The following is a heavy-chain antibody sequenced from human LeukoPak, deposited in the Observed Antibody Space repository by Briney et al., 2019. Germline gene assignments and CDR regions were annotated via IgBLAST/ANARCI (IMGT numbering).Heavy chain of an antibody. Sequence: GGSLRLSCAASGFTFSSYWMSWVRQAPAKGPEWVANIRQDGGERYYVDSVKGRFTISRDNAKNSLYLQVDSLRAEDTAVYYCARVRVTGYSNFAYWGQGTLVTVSS. CDR3: ARVRVTGYSNFAY. D-gene: IGHD3-9*01. V-gene: IGHV3-7*01. J-gene: IGHJ4*02. CDR1: GFTFSSYW. CDR2: IRQDGGER.